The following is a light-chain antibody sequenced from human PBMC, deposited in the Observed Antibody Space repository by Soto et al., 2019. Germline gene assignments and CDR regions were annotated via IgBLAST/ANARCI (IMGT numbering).Light chain of an antibody. CDR2: GAS. CDR1: QSVSSSY. Sequence: EIVLTQSPGTLSLSPGERATLSCRASQSVSSSYLAWYQQKPGQAPRLLIYGASSRATGIPDRFSGSGSGTDFTLTISTLEPEHLAVYYCQQYGSSPTFGQGTKVEIK. J-gene: IGKJ1*01. V-gene: IGKV3-20*01. CDR3: QQYGSSPT.